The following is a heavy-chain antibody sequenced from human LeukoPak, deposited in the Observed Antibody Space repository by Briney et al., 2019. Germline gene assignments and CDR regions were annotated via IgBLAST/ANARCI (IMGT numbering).Heavy chain of an antibody. V-gene: IGHV4-59*01. CDR1: GGSISSYY. CDR3: ARDKGTRFDFEY. CDR2: IYYSGST. J-gene: IGHJ4*02. Sequence: PSETLSLTCTVSGGSISSYYWSWIRQPPGKGLEWIGYIYYSGSTKYNPSLKSRVTISVDTSKNQFSLKLSSMTAADTAVYYCARDKGTRFDFEYGGQGTLVTVSS.